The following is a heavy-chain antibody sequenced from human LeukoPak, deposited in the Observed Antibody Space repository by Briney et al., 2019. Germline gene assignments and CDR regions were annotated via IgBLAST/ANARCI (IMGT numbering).Heavy chain of an antibody. D-gene: IGHD3-16*01. CDR1: GGFISSYY. CDR2: IYYSGST. J-gene: IGHJ5*02. Sequence: PSETLSLTCTVSGGFISSYYWSWIRQPPGKGLEWSGYIYYSGSTNYNPSLKSRVTISVDTSKNQFSLKLSAVTAADTAVYYCARWGDWFGPWGQGTLVTVSS. CDR3: ARWGDWFGP. V-gene: IGHV4-59*08.